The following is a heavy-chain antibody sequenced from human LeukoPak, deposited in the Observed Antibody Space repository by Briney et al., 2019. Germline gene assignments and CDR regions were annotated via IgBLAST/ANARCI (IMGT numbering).Heavy chain of an antibody. D-gene: IGHD2/OR15-2a*01. V-gene: IGHV3-48*01. Sequence: PGGSLRLSCAASGFSFSSYSMNWVRQAPGKELEWVSYISGSGNAKHYTDSVKGRFTISRDNAKNALYLQMNSLRAEDTAVYFCARDYVYAFDYWGQGTLVTVSS. CDR2: ISGSGNAK. CDR1: GFSFSSYS. J-gene: IGHJ4*02. CDR3: ARDYVYAFDY.